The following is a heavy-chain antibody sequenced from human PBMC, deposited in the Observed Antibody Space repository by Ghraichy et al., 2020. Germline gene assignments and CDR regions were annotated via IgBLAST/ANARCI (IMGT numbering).Heavy chain of an antibody. D-gene: IGHD3-16*02. CDR1: GFTFSSYW. V-gene: IGHV3-7*03. CDR3: ARERGDDYIWGSYRKGYYYYYMDV. Sequence: GGSLRLSCAASGFTFSSYWMSWVRQAPGKGLEWVANIKQDGSEKYYVDSVKGRFTISRDNAKNSLYLQMNSLRAEDTAVYYCARERGDDYIWGSYRKGYYYYYMDVWGKGTTVTVSS. CDR2: IKQDGSEK. J-gene: IGHJ6*03.